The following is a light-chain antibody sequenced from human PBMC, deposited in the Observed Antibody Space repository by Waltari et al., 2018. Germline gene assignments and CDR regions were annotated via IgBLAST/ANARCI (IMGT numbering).Light chain of an antibody. CDR3: MQATQWPLT. CDR2: KVC. V-gene: IGKV2-30*02. J-gene: IGKJ1*01. Sequence: DVVMTQSPLSLPVTLGQPATISCRSSQSLVHSDGKTYLYWFHQRPGQSPRRLIYKVCNRDSGVPDRFSGSGSGTDFTLKISRVEAEDVGAYYCMQATQWPLTFGQGTKVEIK. CDR1: QSLVHSDGKTY.